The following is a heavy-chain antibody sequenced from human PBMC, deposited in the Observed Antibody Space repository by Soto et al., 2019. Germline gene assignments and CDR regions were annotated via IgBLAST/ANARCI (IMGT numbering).Heavy chain of an antibody. CDR3: AISMVRGTNAFDI. Sequence: GRPLRLSCAASGFTFSDYYMIWIRQAPGKGLEWVSYISSSGTYTNYADSVKGRFTISRDNAKNSLYLHMNSLRAEDTAMYYCAISMVRGTNAFDIWGQGTMVTVS. J-gene: IGHJ3*02. CDR1: GFTFSDYY. CDR2: ISSSGTYT. V-gene: IGHV3-11*03. D-gene: IGHD3-10*01.